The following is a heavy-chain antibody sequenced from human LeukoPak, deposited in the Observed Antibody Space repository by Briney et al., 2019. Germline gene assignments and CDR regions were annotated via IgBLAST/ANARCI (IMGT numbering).Heavy chain of an antibody. V-gene: IGHV4-38-2*02. CDR3: TRLSHVAGAPKVSWFDP. CDR2: IYHSGTT. D-gene: IGHD1-26*01. Sequence: SETLSLTCTVSAFSISNGFVWGWIRQPPGKGLEWIASIYHSGTTYYNPSLKSRVTMSVDTSKNQFSLRLSSVTAADTAVYYCTRLSHVAGAPKVSWFDPWGQGTLVTVSS. CDR1: AFSISNGFV. J-gene: IGHJ5*02.